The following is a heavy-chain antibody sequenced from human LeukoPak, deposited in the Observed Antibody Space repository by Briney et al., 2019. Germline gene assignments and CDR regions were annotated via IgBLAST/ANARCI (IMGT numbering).Heavy chain of an antibody. CDR3: ARAGEELVLVDY. CDR2: IYYSGST. V-gene: IGHV4-59*01. J-gene: IGHJ4*02. CDR1: GGSISSFY. Sequence: SETLSLTCTVSGGSISSFYWNWIRQPPGKGLEWIGYIYYSGSTNYNPSLKSRVTMSVDTSKKQLSLKLSSVTAADTAVYYCARAGEELVLVDYWGQGTLVTVSS. D-gene: IGHD6-13*01.